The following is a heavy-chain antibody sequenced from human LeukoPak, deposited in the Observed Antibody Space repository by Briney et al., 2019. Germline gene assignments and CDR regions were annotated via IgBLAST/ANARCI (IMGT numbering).Heavy chain of an antibody. V-gene: IGHV4-59*08. CDR2: IYYSGST. Sequence: PSETLSLTCTVSGGSISSYYWSWIRQPPGKELEWIGYIYYSGSTNYNPSLKSRVTISVDTSKNQFSLKLSSVTAADTAVYYCALFDHIYGMDVWGQGTTVTVSS. D-gene: IGHD1-14*01. J-gene: IGHJ6*02. CDR1: GGSISSYY. CDR3: ALFDHIYGMDV.